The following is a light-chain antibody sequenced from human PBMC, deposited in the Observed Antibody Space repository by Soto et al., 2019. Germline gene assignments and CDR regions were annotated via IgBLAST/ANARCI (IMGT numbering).Light chain of an antibody. CDR2: VAS. J-gene: IGKJ1*01. Sequence: IVWTQSPATLSVSPGERATLSFVASQTVSNNLAWFQQKPGQPPRLLIYVASTRATGIPARFSGSGSGTEFTLTISSLQPEDFAVYYCQQYYNWPRTFGQGTKVDIK. CDR1: QTVSNN. CDR3: QQYYNWPRT. V-gene: IGKV3-15*01.